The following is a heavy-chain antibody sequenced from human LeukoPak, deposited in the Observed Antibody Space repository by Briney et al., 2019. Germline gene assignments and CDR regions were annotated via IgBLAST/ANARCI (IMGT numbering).Heavy chain of an antibody. V-gene: IGHV3-64D*06. CDR1: GFTFSSYA. D-gene: IGHD3-10*01. CDR3: VKEVTYYYGSGSYFDY. Sequence: GGSLRLSCSASGFTFSSYAMHWVRQAPGKGLEYVSAISSNGGSTYYADSVKGRFTTSRDNSKNTLYLQMSSLRAEDTAVYYCVKEVTYYYGSGSYFDYWGQGTLVTVSS. CDR2: ISSNGGST. J-gene: IGHJ4*02.